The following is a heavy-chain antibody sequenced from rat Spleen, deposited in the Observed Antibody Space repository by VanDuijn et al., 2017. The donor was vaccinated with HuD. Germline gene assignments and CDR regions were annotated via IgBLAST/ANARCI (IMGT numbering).Heavy chain of an antibody. CDR2: IHTGGGYT. D-gene: IGHD1-2*01. CDR3: GKDMNYYSTYPFYVMGA. V-gene: IGHV5S23*01. Sequence: EVQLVESGGGLVQPGNSLKLSCAASGFTFSDYNMAWVRQAPKKGLEWVASIHTGGGYTYYRDSVKGRFTISRDNAKSTLYLQMNSLRSEDTATYYCGKDMNYYSTYPFYVMGAWGQGVMVTVSS. J-gene: IGHJ2*01. CDR1: GFTFSDYN.